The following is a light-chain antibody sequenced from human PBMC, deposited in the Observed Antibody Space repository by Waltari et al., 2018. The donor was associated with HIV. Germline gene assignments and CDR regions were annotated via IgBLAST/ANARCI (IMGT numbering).Light chain of an antibody. CDR3: QQYNNWPPTWT. CDR1: QRVSSN. J-gene: IGKJ1*01. Sequence: EIVMTHPPATLSVSPGERATLSCRASQRVSSNLAWYQQKPGQAPRLLIYGASTRATGIPARFSGSGSGTEFTLSISSLQSEDFAVYYCQQYNNWPPTWTFGQGTKVEIK. CDR2: GAS. V-gene: IGKV3-15*01.